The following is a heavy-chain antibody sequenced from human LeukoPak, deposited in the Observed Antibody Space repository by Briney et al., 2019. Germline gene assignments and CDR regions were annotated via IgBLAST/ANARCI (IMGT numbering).Heavy chain of an antibody. J-gene: IGHJ4*02. V-gene: IGHV1-18*01. Sequence: ATVKVSCKASGGTFSSYAISWVRQAPGQGLEWMGWISAYNGNTNYAQKLQGRVTMTTDTSTSTAYMELRSLRSDDTAVYYCARVYGQLWSLPDYWGQGTLVTVSS. CDR1: GGTFSSYA. D-gene: IGHD5-18*01. CDR2: ISAYNGNT. CDR3: ARVYGQLWSLPDY.